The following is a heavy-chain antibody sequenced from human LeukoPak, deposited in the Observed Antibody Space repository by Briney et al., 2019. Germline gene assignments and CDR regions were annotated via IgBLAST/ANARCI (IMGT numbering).Heavy chain of an antibody. D-gene: IGHD2-21*01. CDR3: ARARIVGYYFDY. J-gene: IGHJ4*02. V-gene: IGHV3-21*01. CDR1: GFTFSSYS. Sequence: GGSLRLSCAASGFTFSSYSMNWVRQAPGKGLEWVSSISSSSSYIYYADSVKGRFTISRDNAKNSLYLQVNSLRAEDTAVYYCARARIVGYYFDYWGQGTLVTVSS. CDR2: ISSSSSYI.